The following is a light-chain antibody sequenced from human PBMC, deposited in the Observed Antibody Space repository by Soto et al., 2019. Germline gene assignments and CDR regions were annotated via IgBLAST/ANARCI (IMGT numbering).Light chain of an antibody. J-gene: IGKJ1*01. CDR2: DAS. Sequence: DIQMTQSPSTLSASVGDRVTITCRASQSTSSWLAWYQQKPGKAPKLLIYDASTLESGVPLRFSGSGSGTKFTLTISSLQPDDFATYYCQQYNSYSPWTFGQGTKVDIK. V-gene: IGKV1-5*01. CDR3: QQYNSYSPWT. CDR1: QSTSSW.